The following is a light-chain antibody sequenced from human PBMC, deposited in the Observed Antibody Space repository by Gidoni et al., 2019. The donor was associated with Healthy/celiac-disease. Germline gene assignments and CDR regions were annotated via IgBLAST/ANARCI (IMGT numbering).Light chain of an antibody. CDR3: QQYGSSPVS. Sequence: EIVLTQSPGTLSLSPGERATLSSRASQSVSSSYLAWYQQKPGQAPRLLIYGASSRATGIPDRFSGSGSGTDFTLTISRLEPEDFAVYYCQQYGSSPVSFGQGTKLEIK. J-gene: IGKJ2*03. CDR1: QSVSSSY. CDR2: GAS. V-gene: IGKV3-20*01.